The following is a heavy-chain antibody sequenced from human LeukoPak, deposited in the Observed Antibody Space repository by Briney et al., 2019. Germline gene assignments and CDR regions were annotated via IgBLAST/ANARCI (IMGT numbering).Heavy chain of an antibody. CDR3: ARTMAL. Sequence: GGSLRLSCTASGFTFSSYEMNWVRQAPGKGLEWVSDISTSGSPIYYADSVKGRFTASRNNPKYSLYLQMSSLRAEDTAVYYCARTMALWGQGTLVAVSS. CDR1: GFTFSSYE. CDR2: ISTSGSPI. D-gene: IGHD5-24*01. V-gene: IGHV3-48*03. J-gene: IGHJ4*02.